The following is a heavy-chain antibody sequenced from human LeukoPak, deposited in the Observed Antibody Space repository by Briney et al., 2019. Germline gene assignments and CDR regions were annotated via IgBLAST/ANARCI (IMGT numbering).Heavy chain of an antibody. CDR1: GFAFSTYT. Sequence: GGSLRLSCAASGFAFSTYTMNRVRRAPGKGLEWVSSITSSSSFIYYADSVKGRFTMSRDNAKNSLYLQMNSLRAEDTAVYYCARDKGSYDSDYWGQGTLVTVSS. V-gene: IGHV3-21*01. D-gene: IGHD3-16*01. CDR2: ITSSSSFI. CDR3: ARDKGSYDSDY. J-gene: IGHJ4*02.